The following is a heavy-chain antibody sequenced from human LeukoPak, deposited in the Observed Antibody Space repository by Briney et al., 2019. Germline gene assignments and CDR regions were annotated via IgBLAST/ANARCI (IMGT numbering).Heavy chain of an antibody. CDR2: MNHSGST. CDR1: GGSFSGYY. J-gene: IGHJ4*02. Sequence: SETLSLTCAVYGGSFSGYYWSGIRQPPGKGRDGMGEMNHSGSTNYNASLKRRVTISVDASKNQFFLKLSSVTAADTAVYYCARTPMIVLRYLDWSYDYWGQGTLVTVSS. V-gene: IGHV4-34*01. CDR3: ARTPMIVLRYLDWSYDY. D-gene: IGHD3-9*01.